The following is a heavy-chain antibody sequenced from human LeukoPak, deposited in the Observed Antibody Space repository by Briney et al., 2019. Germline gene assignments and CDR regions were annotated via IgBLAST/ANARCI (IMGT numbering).Heavy chain of an antibody. CDR2: ISGSGGST. D-gene: IGHD3-16*01. J-gene: IGHJ4*02. CDR1: GFTFSSYA. V-gene: IGHV3-23*01. CDR3: AKDTGGSYFDY. Sequence: QTGGSLRLSCAASGFTFSSYAMSWFRQAPGKGLEWVSAISGSGGSTYYADSVKGRFTISRDNSKNTLYLQMISLRAEDTAVYYCAKDTGGSYFDYWGQGTLVTVSS.